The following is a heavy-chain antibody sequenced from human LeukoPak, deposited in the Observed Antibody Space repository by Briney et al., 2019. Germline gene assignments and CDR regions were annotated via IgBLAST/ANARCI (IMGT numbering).Heavy chain of an antibody. Sequence: SETLSLTCIVSGGSISIYYWSWIRQPAGKGLEWIGHFYTSGSTNYNPSLKSRVTMSVDTSKNQFSLKLSSVTAADTAVYYCARDQYYYDSSGYQFDYWGQGTLVTVSS. CDR1: GGSISIYY. D-gene: IGHD3-22*01. V-gene: IGHV4-4*07. CDR2: FYTSGST. CDR3: ARDQYYYDSSGYQFDY. J-gene: IGHJ4*02.